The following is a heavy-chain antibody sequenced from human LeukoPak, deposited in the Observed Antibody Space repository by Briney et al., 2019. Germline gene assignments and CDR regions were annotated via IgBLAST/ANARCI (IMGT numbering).Heavy chain of an antibody. D-gene: IGHD3-10*01. CDR1: GYSITSGYY. CDR3: ARLARRERTLRGVIAFGFDP. Sequence: SETLSLTCTVSGYSITSGYYWGWIRQPPGKGLEWIGEINHSGSTNYNPSFKSRVTISVDTSKNQFSLKLSSVTAADTAVYYCARLARRERTLRGVIAFGFDPWGQGTLVTVSS. CDR2: INHSGST. J-gene: IGHJ5*02. V-gene: IGHV4-38-2*02.